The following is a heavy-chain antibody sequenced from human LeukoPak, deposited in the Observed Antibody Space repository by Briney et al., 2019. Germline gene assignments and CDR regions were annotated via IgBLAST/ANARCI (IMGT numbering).Heavy chain of an antibody. D-gene: IGHD4-17*01. CDR1: GGTFSSCA. CDR3: ARVLGDYWEVENYYYYGMDV. Sequence: GASVKVSCKASGGTFSSCAISWVRQAPGQGLEWMGRIIPILGIANYAQKFQGRVTITADKSTSTAYMELSSLRSEDTAVYYCARVLGDYWEVENYYYYGMDVWGQGTTVTVSS. CDR2: IIPILGIA. V-gene: IGHV1-69*04. J-gene: IGHJ6*02.